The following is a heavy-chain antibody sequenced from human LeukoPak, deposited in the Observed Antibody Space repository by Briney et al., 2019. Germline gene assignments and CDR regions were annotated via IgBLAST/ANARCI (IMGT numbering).Heavy chain of an antibody. Sequence: GGSLRLSCAASGINFSNYGMHWVRQSPDKGLEWVSFIRYDGSDEYYADSVKGRFTVSRENAKNTLYLQMNSVRAEDTAVYYCEKDEIMWLGHLYFDHLGQGTLVTVSS. CDR2: IRYDGSDE. CDR1: GINFSNYG. D-gene: IGHD6-19*01. CDR3: EKDEIMWLGHLYFDH. J-gene: IGHJ4*02. V-gene: IGHV3-30*02.